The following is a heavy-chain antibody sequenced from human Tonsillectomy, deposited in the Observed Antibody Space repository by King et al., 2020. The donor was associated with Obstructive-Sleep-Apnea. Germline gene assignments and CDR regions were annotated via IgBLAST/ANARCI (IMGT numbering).Heavy chain of an antibody. CDR2: INSFWSST. V-gene: IGHV3-74*01. CDR3: ATIPQG. Sequence: VQLVESGGGLVQPGGSLRFSCAAAGFTFSSNWMNGVRQGPGKGLVWGSRINSFWSSTSYEDSVKGRFAIARDNAKSTLYLQMNSLRAEDTGVYYCATIPQGWGQGTLVTVSS. CDR1: GFTFSSNW. J-gene: IGHJ4*02. D-gene: IGHD2-2*02.